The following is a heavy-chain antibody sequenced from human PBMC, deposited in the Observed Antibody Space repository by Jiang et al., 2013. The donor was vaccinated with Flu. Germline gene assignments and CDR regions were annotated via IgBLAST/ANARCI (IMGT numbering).Heavy chain of an antibody. CDR1: GYTFNAYY. D-gene: IGHD6-19*01. Sequence: GAEVKKPGASVEVSCKTSGYTFNAYYIHWVRQAPGQGLEWIGWIYPNTGDTSYADKFQGRVTVTREASISTAYMQLKGLTSDDTAVYYCTRGKREMWLAYLDYVGPGTLVTVSS. CDR3: TRGKREMWLAYLDY. CDR2: IYPNTGDT. V-gene: IGHV1-2*02. J-gene: IGHJ4*01.